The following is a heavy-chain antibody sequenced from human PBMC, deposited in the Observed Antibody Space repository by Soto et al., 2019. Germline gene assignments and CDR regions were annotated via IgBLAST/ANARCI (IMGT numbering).Heavy chain of an antibody. D-gene: IGHD3-16*01. CDR2: IYYSGST. V-gene: IGHV4-31*03. Sequence: SETLSLTCTVSGGSISSGGYYWSWIRQHPGKGLEWIGYIYYSGSTYYNPSLKSRVTISVDTSKNQFSLKLSSVTAADTAVYYCARMSYDYIWGSPPGAFDIWGQGTMVTVSS. J-gene: IGHJ3*02. CDR3: ARMSYDYIWGSPPGAFDI. CDR1: GGSISSGGYY.